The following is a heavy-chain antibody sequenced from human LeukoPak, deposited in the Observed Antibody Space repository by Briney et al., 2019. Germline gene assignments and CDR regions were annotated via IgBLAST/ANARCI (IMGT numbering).Heavy chain of an antibody. Sequence: GGSLRLSCAASEFSVGSNYMTWVRQAPGKGLEWVSLIYSGGSTYYADSVKGRFTISRDNAKNSLYLQMNSLRAEDTAVYYCARDSAGGSVGVDYWGQGTLVTVSS. CDR1: EFSVGSNY. CDR2: IYSGGST. J-gene: IGHJ4*02. D-gene: IGHD3-10*01. V-gene: IGHV3-66*01. CDR3: ARDSAGGSVGVDY.